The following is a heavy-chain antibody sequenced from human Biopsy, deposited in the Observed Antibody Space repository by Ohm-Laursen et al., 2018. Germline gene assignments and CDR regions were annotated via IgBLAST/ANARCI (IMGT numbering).Heavy chain of an antibody. V-gene: IGHV4-4*07. J-gene: IGHJ4*02. Sequence: PSETLSLTCTVSGGSISSYYWNWIRQPAGKGLEWIGRIYTSGSTNFNPSLKSRVTMSIDTSKNQFSLRLSSVTAADTAVYLCGNEVHGRDYWGLGAQVTVSS. D-gene: IGHD2-15*01. CDR2: IYTSGST. CDR3: GNEVHGRDY. CDR1: GGSISSYY.